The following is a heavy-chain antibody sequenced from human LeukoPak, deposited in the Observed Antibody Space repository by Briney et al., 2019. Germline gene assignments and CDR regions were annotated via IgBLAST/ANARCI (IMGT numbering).Heavy chain of an antibody. J-gene: IGHJ5*02. CDR1: GGSFSGYY. CDR3: ARVRGLRLGDLAGS. V-gene: IGHV4-34*01. D-gene: IGHD3-10*01. CDR2: IDHSGST. Sequence: SETLSLTCAVHGGSFSGYYWSWIRQPPGKGLEWIGEIDHSGSTNNNPSLKSRLTMSVDTSKNQIFLNLSSVTAADTAVYYCARVRGLRLGDLAGSWGQGTLVTVSS.